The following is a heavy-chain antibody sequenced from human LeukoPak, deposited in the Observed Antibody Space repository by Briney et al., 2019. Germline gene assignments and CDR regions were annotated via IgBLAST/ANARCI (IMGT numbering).Heavy chain of an antibody. D-gene: IGHD3-22*01. Sequence: GTSVKVSCKASGFTFTSSAVQWVRQARGQRLEWIGWIVVGSGNTNYAQKFQERVTMTTDTSTSTAYMELRSLRSDDTAVYYCAYSYDTDAFDSWGQGTMVTVSS. V-gene: IGHV1-58*01. J-gene: IGHJ3*02. CDR2: IVVGSGNT. CDR1: GFTFTSSA. CDR3: AYSYDTDAFDS.